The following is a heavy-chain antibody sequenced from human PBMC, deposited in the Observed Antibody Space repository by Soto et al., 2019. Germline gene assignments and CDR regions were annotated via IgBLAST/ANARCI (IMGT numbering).Heavy chain of an antibody. CDR3: VRDWESTTQTWGFGDS. D-gene: IGHD1-1*01. V-gene: IGHV1-69*08. CDR1: GGTFSSYT. CDR2: IIPIFGVT. J-gene: IGHJ4*02. Sequence: QVQLVQSGAEVQKPGSSVKVSCKASGGTFSSYTITWVRQAPGQGLEWLGRIIPIFGVTNYAQKFQDRVTITADRSTTKAYMELSRLRSEDTAVYYCVRDWESTTQTWGFGDSWGQGTLVTVSS.